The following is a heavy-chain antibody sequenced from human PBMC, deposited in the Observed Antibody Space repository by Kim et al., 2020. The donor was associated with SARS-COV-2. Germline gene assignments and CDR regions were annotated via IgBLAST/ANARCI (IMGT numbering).Heavy chain of an antibody. Sequence: SVKVSCKGSGGTFSTFVVNWVRQAPGQGLEWLGGLIPIVGTTNYAQKFQGRVTITADESTDTAYLELSSLKSDDTAIYYCARELDTVQLPAPRNDWGQGTLITVSS. D-gene: IGHD1-1*01. CDR1: GGTFSTFV. CDR3: ARELDTVQLPAPRND. CDR2: LIPIVGTT. V-gene: IGHV1-69*13. J-gene: IGHJ4*02.